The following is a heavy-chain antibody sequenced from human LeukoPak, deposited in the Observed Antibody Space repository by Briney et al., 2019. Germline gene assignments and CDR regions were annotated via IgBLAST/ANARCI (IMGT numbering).Heavy chain of an antibody. CDR2: IGGSGGST. D-gene: IGHD6-13*01. V-gene: IGHV3-23*01. Sequence: PGGSLRLSCAASGFTFSSYAMSWVRQAPGKGLEWVSAIGGSGGSTYYADSVKGRFTISRDNSKDTLYLQMNSLRAEDTALYYCAKDVTAGEGKGYFDYWGQGTLVTVSS. CDR1: GFTFSSYA. CDR3: AKDVTAGEGKGYFDY. J-gene: IGHJ4*02.